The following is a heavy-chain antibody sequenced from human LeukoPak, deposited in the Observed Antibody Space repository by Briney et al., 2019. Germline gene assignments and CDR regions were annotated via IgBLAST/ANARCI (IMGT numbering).Heavy chain of an antibody. J-gene: IGHJ3*02. CDR3: AAPYYDFWSGNDAFDI. Sequence: PSETLSLTCAVSGGSISSSNWWSWVRQPPGKGLEWIGEIYHSGSTNYNPSLKSRVTISVDKSKNQFSLKLSSVTAADTAVYYCAAPYYDFWSGNDAFDIWGQGTMVTVSS. CDR2: IYHSGST. V-gene: IGHV4-4*02. D-gene: IGHD3-3*01. CDR1: GGSISSSNW.